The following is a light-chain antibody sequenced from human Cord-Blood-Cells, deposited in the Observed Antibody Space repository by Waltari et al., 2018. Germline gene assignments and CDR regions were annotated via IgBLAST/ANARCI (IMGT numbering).Light chain of an antibody. Sequence: DIQMTQSPSSLSASVGDRVTITCRASQSISSQLNWYQQKPGKAPKLLIYAASSLQSGVPSRFSGSGSGTDFTLTISSLQPEDFATYYCQQSYSTLPSFGQGTKLEIK. CDR3: QQSYSTLPS. V-gene: IGKV1-39*01. J-gene: IGKJ2*03. CDR2: AAS. CDR1: QSISSQ.